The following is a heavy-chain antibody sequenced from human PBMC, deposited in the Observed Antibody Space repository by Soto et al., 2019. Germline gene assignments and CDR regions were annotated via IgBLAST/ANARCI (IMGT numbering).Heavy chain of an antibody. CDR3: AKDRGYYCCSIRGFDY. V-gene: IGHV3-30*18. CDR2: ISYDGTNK. D-gene: IGHD3-3*02. J-gene: IGHJ4*02. Sequence: GGSLRLSCAASGFSFSTYGMHWVRQAPGKGLEWVAFISYDGTNKHYADSVKGRFTFSRDNSKNTLYLQMNSLRAEDTAVYYCAKDRGYYCCSIRGFDYWGQGTLVTVSS. CDR1: GFSFSTYG.